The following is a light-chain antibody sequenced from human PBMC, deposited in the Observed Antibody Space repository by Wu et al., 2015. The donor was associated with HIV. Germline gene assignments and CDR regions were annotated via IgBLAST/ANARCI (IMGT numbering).Light chain of an antibody. Sequence: DIQMTQSPSTLYASVGDRVTITCRASQSISSWLAWYQQRPGKAPKLLIYRASSLESGVPSRFSGSGSGTEFTLTISSLQPDDFATYYCQQYNSYSFGQGTKVEIK. CDR1: QSISSW. CDR3: QQYNSYS. CDR2: RAS. V-gene: IGKV1-5*03. J-gene: IGKJ1*01.